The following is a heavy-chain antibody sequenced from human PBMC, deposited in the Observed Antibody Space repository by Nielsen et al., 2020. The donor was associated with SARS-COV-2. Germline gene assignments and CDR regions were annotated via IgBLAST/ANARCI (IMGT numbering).Heavy chain of an antibody. CDR2: ISSSGSTI. D-gene: IGHD3-22*01. CDR1: GFTFSDYY. V-gene: IGHV3-11*01. J-gene: IGHJ4*02. CDR3: ARGDYDSSGYLPDDY. Sequence: GESLKISCAASGFTFSDYYMSWIRQAPGKGLEWVSYISSSGSTIYYADSVKGRFTISRDNAKNSLYLQMNSLRAEDTAVYYCARGDYDSSGYLPDDYWGQGTLVTVSS.